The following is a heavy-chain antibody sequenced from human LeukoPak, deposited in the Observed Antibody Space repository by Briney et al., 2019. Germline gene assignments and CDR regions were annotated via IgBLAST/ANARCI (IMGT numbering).Heavy chain of an antibody. CDR3: ARVLFYYDSSGPWFYFYGMDV. V-gene: IGHV4-59*08. CDR2: VYYSGST. D-gene: IGHD3-22*01. CDR1: GGSINGYY. J-gene: IGHJ6*02. Sequence: PSETLSLTCTVSGGSINGYYWTWIRQSPGKGPEWIGYVYYSGSTNYNPSLKNRVTISVDTSKHHFSLRLGSVTAADTAVYYCARVLFYYDSSGPWFYFYGMDVWGQGTTVTVSS.